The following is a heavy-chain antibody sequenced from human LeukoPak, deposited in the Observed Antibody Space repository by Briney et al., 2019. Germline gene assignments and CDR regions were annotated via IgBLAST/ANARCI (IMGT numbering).Heavy chain of an antibody. Sequence: GASVKVSCKASGYTFTSYYMHWVRQAPGQGLEWMGIINPSGGSTSYAQKFQGRVTMTRDMSTSTVYTELSSLRSEDTAVYYCARGSWFGELLTPFDYWGQGTLVTVSS. CDR3: ARGSWFGELLTPFDY. V-gene: IGHV1-46*01. D-gene: IGHD3-10*01. CDR1: GYTFTSYY. J-gene: IGHJ4*02. CDR2: INPSGGST.